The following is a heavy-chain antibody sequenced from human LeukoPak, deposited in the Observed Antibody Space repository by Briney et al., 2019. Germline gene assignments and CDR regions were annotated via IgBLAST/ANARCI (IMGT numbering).Heavy chain of an antibody. D-gene: IGHD3-9*01. CDR1: GFTFSGSV. CDR2: ISGSGGST. Sequence: GGSLRLSCAASGFTFSGSVMHWVRQASGKGLEWVSTISGSGGSTYYTDSVKGRFTISRDNSKNTLYRQMNSLRAEDTAVYYCAKDGGEYYDILTGYYPRLYYMDVWGKGTTVTISS. V-gene: IGHV3-23*01. J-gene: IGHJ6*03. CDR3: AKDGGEYYDILTGYYPRLYYMDV.